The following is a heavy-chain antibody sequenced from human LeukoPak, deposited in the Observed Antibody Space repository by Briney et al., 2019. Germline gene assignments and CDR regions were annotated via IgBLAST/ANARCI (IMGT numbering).Heavy chain of an antibody. CDR3: AKDRGIAAAGADY. D-gene: IGHD6-13*01. J-gene: IGHJ4*02. CDR1: GFTFSSYG. CDR2: IRYDGSNK. V-gene: IGHV3-30*02. Sequence: GGSLRLSCAASGFTFSSYGMHWVRQAPGKGLEWVAFIRYDGSNKYYADSVKGRFTISRDNSKNTLYLQMNSLRAEDTAVYYCAKDRGIAAAGADYWGQGTLVTVSS.